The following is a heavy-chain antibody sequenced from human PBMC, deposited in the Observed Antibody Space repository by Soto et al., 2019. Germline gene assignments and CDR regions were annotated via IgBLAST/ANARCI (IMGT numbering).Heavy chain of an antibody. D-gene: IGHD6-13*01. CDR2: VSSDGSHR. V-gene: IGHV3-33*08. J-gene: IGHJ4*02. Sequence: LRLSCAASSFTFTNYGIPWVLQTPSEGLEWVAVVSSDGSHRYYSGSVEGRLTICRDNSKNTLYLQMNSLRAEDTAVYYCAGSPSSSWFSYYFDYCGQGTLVTVCS. CDR1: SFTFTNYG. CDR3: AGSPSSSWFSYYFDY.